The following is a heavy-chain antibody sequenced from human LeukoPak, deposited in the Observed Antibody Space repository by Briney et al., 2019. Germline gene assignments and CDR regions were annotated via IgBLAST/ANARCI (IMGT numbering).Heavy chain of an antibody. J-gene: IGHJ1*01. CDR2: IYTSGST. D-gene: IGHD3-10*01. Sequence: SETLSLTSSVSGDSISSGYYWGWIRQPPGKGLEWIGRIYTSGSTNYNPSLKSRVTISVDTSKNQFSLKLSSVTSADTAVYYCARDTSYGSGRNWGQGTLVTVSS. V-gene: IGHV4-38-2*02. CDR3: ARDTSYGSGRN. CDR1: GDSISSGYY.